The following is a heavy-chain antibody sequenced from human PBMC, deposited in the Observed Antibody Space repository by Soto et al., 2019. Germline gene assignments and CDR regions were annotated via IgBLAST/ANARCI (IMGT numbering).Heavy chain of an antibody. CDR1: GFTFSSYG. CDR3: ARVEASTYYDILTGYPDY. CDR2: IWYDGSNK. J-gene: IGHJ4*02. Sequence: PGGSLRLSCAASGFTFSSYGMHWVRQAPGKGLEWVAVIWYDGSNKYYADSVKGRFTTSRDNSRNTLYLQMNSLRAEDTAVYYCARVEASTYYDILTGYPDYWGQGTLVTVSS. V-gene: IGHV3-33*01. D-gene: IGHD3-9*01.